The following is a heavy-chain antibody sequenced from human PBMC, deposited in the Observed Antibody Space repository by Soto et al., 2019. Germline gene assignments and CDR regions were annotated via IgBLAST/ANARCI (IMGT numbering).Heavy chain of an antibody. CDR2: ISYDGSNK. D-gene: IGHD3-22*01. CDR3: ARDADQGDSSGYYYPSGFDY. Sequence: PGGSLRLSCAASGFTFSSYAMHWVRQAPGKGLEWVAVISYDGSNKYYADSVKGRFTISRDNSKNTLYLQMNSLRAEDTAVYYCARDADQGDSSGYYYPSGFDYWGQGTLVTVSS. V-gene: IGHV3-30-3*01. J-gene: IGHJ4*02. CDR1: GFTFSSYA.